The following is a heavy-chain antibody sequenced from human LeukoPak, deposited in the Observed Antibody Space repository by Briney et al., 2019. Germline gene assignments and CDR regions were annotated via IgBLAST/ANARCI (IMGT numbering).Heavy chain of an antibody. Sequence: SETLSLTCTVSGGSISSSSYYWGWIRQPPGKGLEWIGSIYYSGSTYYNPSLKSRVTISVDTSKNQFSLKLSSVTAADTAVYYCAIFWNYAYFNSGGQGTLATVSS. CDR3: AIFWNYAYFNS. D-gene: IGHD1-7*01. CDR1: GGSISSSSYY. J-gene: IGHJ4*02. CDR2: IYYSGST. V-gene: IGHV4-39*01.